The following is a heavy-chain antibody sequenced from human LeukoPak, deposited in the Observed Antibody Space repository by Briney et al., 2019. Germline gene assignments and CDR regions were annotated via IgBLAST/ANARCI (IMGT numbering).Heavy chain of an antibody. Sequence: PGGSLRLSCAASGFTFSSYAMSWVRQAPGKGLEWVSGISGSGFSTYYADSVKGRFTISRDNSKNTLYLQMNSLRAEDTAVHYCAKGSPSIAVASYDYWGQGTLVTVSS. D-gene: IGHD6-19*01. CDR1: GFTFSSYA. J-gene: IGHJ4*02. V-gene: IGHV3-23*01. CDR2: ISGSGFST. CDR3: AKGSPSIAVASYDY.